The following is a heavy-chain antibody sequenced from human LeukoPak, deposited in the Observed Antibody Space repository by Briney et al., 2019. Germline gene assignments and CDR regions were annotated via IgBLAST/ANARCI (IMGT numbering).Heavy chain of an antibody. CDR3: ARVSGRLERQSDLDY. CDR1: AFTFSSYS. J-gene: IGHJ4*02. CDR2: ISGDSTYI. V-gene: IGHV3-21*01. D-gene: IGHD1-1*01. Sequence: RGYPRLSCAASAFTFSSYSMNWGSQAPGQGLEEVTSISGDSTYIYNAGSVRRRFTISRDNAQASLYLQMISRRADDTAVYYCARVSGRLERQSDLDYWGQGTLVIVSS.